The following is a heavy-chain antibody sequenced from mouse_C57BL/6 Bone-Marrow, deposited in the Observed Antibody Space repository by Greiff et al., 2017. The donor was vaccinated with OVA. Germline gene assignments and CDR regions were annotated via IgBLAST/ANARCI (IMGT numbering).Heavy chain of an antibody. CDR2: IYPRDGST. D-gene: IGHD1-1*01. CDR3: ARYGITTVVADENYYAMDY. CDR1: GYTFTDHT. J-gene: IGHJ4*01. Sequence: QVQLQQSDAELVKPGASVKISCKVSGYTFTDHTIHWMKQRPEQGLEWIGYIYPRDGSTKYNEKFKGKATLTADKSSSTAYMQLNSLTSEDSAVYFCARYGITTVVADENYYAMDYWGQGTSVTVSS. V-gene: IGHV1-78*01.